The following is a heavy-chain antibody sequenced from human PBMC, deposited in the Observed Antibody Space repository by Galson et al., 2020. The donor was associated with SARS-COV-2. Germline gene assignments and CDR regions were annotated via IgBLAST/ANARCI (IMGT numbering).Heavy chain of an antibody. CDR1: ALTISSYY. Sequence: SQTLTLTCTVAALTISSYYWSWIRQPPGKGLEWIGHIYYSGSTNYNPSLKSRVTISVDTSKNQFSLKLSSVTAADTAVYYCSRDSYDSSGNYLADVDYGGQGTLVTVSS. J-gene: IGHJ4*02. V-gene: IGHV4-59*01. CDR2: IYYSGST. CDR3: SRDSYDSSGNYLADVDY. D-gene: IGHD3-22*01.